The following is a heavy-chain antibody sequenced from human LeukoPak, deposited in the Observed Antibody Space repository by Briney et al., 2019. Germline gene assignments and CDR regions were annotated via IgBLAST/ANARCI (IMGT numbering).Heavy chain of an antibody. CDR1: GFTSRIYA. J-gene: IGHJ4*02. Sequence: GGSLRLSSVHPGFTSRIYAMRRTRPAIGKGLEGVSVISGSGGSTYYADSVRSRFTISRDNAENTLYMQMNSLRAEDTAVYYCAKARDYWGQGTLVTVSS. V-gene: IGHV3-23*01. CDR2: ISGSGGST. CDR3: AKARDY.